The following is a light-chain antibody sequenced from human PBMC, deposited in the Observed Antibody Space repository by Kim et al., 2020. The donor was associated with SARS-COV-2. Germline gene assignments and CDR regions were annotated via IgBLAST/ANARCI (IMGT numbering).Light chain of an antibody. V-gene: IGLV10-54*01. CDR3: SAWDASLSAWV. CDR2: RRN. Sequence: QTDTLSCTGHNNRVGKEGAVWLQQHQGHPPKLLSGRRNKWPSEISERLSASRSGSTASLTITGLQPEDEADYYCSAWDASLSAWVFGGGTQLTVL. CDR1: NNRVGKEG. J-gene: IGLJ3*02.